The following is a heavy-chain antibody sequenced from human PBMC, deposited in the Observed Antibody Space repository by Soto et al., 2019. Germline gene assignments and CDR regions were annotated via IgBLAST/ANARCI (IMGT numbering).Heavy chain of an antibody. D-gene: IGHD5-18*01. CDR2: IYYSGST. J-gene: IGHJ5*02. V-gene: IGHV4-61*01. CDR1: GGSVSSGSYY. CDR3: ARGGNSYGLRWFDP. Sequence: PSETLSLTCTVSGGSVSSGSYYWSWIRQPPGKGMEWIGYIYYSGSTNYNPSLKSRVTISVDTSKNQFSLKLSSVTAADTAVYYCARGGNSYGLRWFDPWGQGTLVTVSS.